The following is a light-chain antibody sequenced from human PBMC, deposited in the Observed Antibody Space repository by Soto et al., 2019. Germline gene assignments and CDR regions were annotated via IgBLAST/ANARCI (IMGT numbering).Light chain of an antibody. V-gene: IGLV1-47*01. J-gene: IGLJ2*01. CDR1: SSNIGSNY. CDR2: RNN. Sequence: QSVLTQPPSASGTPGQRVTISCSGRSSNIGSNYVYWYQQLPGTAPKLLIYRNNQRPSGVPDRFSGSKSGTSASMAISGLRSEDEADYDCAAWDDSLSGQVFGGGTKLSVL. CDR3: AAWDDSLSGQV.